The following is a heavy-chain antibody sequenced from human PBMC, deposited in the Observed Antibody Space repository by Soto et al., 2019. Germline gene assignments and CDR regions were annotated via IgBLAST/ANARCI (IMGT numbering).Heavy chain of an antibody. J-gene: IGHJ4*02. D-gene: IGHD2-2*01. CDR3: AAGTGGPAY. V-gene: IGHV3-23*01. Sequence: GGSLRLSCAASGFTFSNFYMSWVRQAPGKGLEWVSGIRTSGGTASYADSVKGRLTTSRDNSKNTQYLQMTSQRAKNTAIYYCAAGTGGPAYWGQGTLVTVSS. CDR1: GFTFSNFY. CDR2: IRTSGGTA.